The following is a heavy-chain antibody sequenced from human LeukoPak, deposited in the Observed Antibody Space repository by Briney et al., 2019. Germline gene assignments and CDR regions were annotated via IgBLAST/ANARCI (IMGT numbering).Heavy chain of an antibody. CDR3: ARAGGYCSGGSCYS. V-gene: IGHV4-34*01. J-gene: IGHJ4*02. D-gene: IGHD2-15*01. CDR2: INHSGST. CDR1: GGSFSGYY. Sequence: TSETLPLTCAVYGGSFSGYYWSWIRQPPGKGLEWIGEINHSGSTNYNPSLKSRVTISVDTSKNQFSLKLSSVTAADTAVYYCARAGGYCSGGSCYSWGQGTLVTVSS.